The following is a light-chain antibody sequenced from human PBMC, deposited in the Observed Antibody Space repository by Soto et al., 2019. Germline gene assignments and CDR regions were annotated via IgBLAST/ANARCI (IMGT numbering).Light chain of an antibody. J-gene: IGLJ1*01. CDR2: EVT. Sequence: QSLLAQPASVSGSPGQSITISCTGSSSDVGGHNYVSWYQQHPGKAPKLMIYEVTKRPSGVSNRFSGSKSGNTASLTISGLQAEDEADYYCSSYTVTSTLYVVGNGTKVTV. CDR1: SSDVGGHNY. V-gene: IGLV2-14*01. CDR3: SSYTVTSTLYV.